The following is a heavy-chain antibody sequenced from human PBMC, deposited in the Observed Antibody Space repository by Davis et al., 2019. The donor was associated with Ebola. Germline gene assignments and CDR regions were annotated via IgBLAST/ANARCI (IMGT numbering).Heavy chain of an antibody. CDR1: GYTFSGYY. CDR3: AILRSLVG. V-gene: IGHV1-2*06. Sequence: ASVKVSCKVSGYTFSGYYIHWVRQAPGQGLEWMGRINPNSGATNSAQKFQGRLTLTRDTSIGTAYMQLNSLRSDDTAVYYCAILRSLVGWGQGTLVTVSS. J-gene: IGHJ4*02. CDR2: INPNSGAT. D-gene: IGHD3-3*01.